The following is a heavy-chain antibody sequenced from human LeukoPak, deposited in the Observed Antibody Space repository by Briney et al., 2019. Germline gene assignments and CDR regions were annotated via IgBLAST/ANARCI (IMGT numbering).Heavy chain of an antibody. CDR3: ASGGWYGRDY. V-gene: IGHV4-39*07. Sequence: PSETLSLTCTVSGGSISSSSYYWGWIRQPPGKGLEWIGEINHSGSTNYNPSLKSRVTISVDTSKNQFSLKLSSVTAADTAVYYCASGGWYGRDYWGQGTLVTVSS. J-gene: IGHJ4*02. D-gene: IGHD6-19*01. CDR1: GGSISSSSYY. CDR2: INHSGST.